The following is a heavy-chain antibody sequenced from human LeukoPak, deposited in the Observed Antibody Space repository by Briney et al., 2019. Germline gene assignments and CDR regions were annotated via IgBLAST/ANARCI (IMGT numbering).Heavy chain of an antibody. CDR1: GFTLSNYW. Sequence: GGSLRLSCAASGFTLSNYWMHWVRQTPGKGLAWVSRINSDGSSTTYADSVNRRFTISRDNAKNTLYLQMNSLRAEDTAVYYCARAPYPVFDYWGQGTLVTVSS. J-gene: IGHJ4*02. D-gene: IGHD2-2*02. CDR2: INSDGSST. V-gene: IGHV3-74*03. CDR3: ARAPYPVFDY.